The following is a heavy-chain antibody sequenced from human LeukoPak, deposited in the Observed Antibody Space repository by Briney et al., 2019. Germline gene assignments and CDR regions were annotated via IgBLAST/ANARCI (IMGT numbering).Heavy chain of an antibody. J-gene: IGHJ4*02. CDR2: IYYSGST. Sequence: PSETLSLTCTVSGGSISSSSYYWGWIRQPPGKGLEWIGSIYYSGSTYYNPSLKSRVTISVDTSKNQFSLKLSSVTAADTAVYYCARLLGEGDYWGQGTLVTVSS. CDR3: ARLLGEGDY. V-gene: IGHV4-39*01. CDR1: GGSISSSSYY. D-gene: IGHD1-26*01.